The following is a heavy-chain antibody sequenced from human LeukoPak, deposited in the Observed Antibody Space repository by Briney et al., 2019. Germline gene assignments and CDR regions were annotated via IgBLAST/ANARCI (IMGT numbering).Heavy chain of an antibody. CDR1: GFTFRRYE. D-gene: IGHD3-9*01. CDR2: IYSGGST. V-gene: IGHV3-66*01. Sequence: GGSLRLSCAASGFTFRRYEMNGVGQAPRKWLEWVSVIYSGGSTYYADSVKGRFTISRDNSKNTLYLQMNSLRAEDTAVYYCARADYDILTGALDAFDIWGQGTMVTVSS. J-gene: IGHJ3*02. CDR3: ARADYDILTGALDAFDI.